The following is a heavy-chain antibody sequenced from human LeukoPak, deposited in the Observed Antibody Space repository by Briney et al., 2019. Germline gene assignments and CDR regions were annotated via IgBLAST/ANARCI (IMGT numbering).Heavy chain of an antibody. Sequence: PGGSLRLSCAASGFTFSSYGMHWVRQAPGKGLEWVAFIRYDGSNKYYADSVKGRFTISRDNSKNTLYLQMNSLIAEDTAVYYCAKAANYYDSSGYEYWGQGTLVTVSS. V-gene: IGHV3-30*02. J-gene: IGHJ4*02. CDR3: AKAANYYDSSGYEY. D-gene: IGHD3-22*01. CDR2: IRYDGSNK. CDR1: GFTFSSYG.